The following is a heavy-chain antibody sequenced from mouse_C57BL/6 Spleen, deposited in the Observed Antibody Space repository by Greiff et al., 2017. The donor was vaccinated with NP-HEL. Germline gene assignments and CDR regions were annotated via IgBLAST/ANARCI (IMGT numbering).Heavy chain of an antibody. CDR2: IYPGDGDT. Sequence: QVQLKQSGAELVKPGASVKISCKASGYAFSSYWMNWVKQRPGKGLEWIGQIYPGDGDTNYNGKFKGKATLTADKSSSTAYMQLSSLTSEDSAVYFCARDETGMYYAMDYWGQGTSVTVSS. J-gene: IGHJ4*01. V-gene: IGHV1-80*01. CDR1: GYAFSSYW. CDR3: ARDETGMYYAMDY. D-gene: IGHD4-1*01.